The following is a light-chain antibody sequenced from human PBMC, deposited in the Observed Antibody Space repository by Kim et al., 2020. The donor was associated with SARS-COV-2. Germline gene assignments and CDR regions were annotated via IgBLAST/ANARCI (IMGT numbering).Light chain of an antibody. CDR2: APS. J-gene: IGKJ1*01. Sequence: AIRMTQSPSSFSASTGDRVTITCRASQGISSYLAWYQQKPGKAPKLLIYAPSTLQSGVPSRFSGSGSGTDFTLTISCLQSEDFATYYCQQYYSYRVTFGQGTKVDIK. V-gene: IGKV1-8*01. CDR1: QGISSY. CDR3: QQYYSYRVT.